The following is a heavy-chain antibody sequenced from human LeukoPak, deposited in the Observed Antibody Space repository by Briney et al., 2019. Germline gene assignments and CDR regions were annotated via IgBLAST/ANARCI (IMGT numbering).Heavy chain of an antibody. CDR1: GYTFTGYY. V-gene: IGHV1-2*06. CDR2: INPNSGGT. J-gene: IGHJ4*02. CDR3: AGSWYVRYYFDY. D-gene: IGHD6-13*01. Sequence: GASVKVSCKASGYTFTGYYMHWVRQAPGQGLEWMGRINPNSGGTNYAQKFQGRVTMTRDTSISTAYMELSRLRSDDTAVYYCAGSWYVRYYFDYWGQGTLVTVSS.